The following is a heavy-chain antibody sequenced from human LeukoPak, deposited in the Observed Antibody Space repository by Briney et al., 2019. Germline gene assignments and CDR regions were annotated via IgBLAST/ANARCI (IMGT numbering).Heavy chain of an antibody. CDR2: ISDSGVGT. V-gene: IGHV3-23*01. D-gene: IGHD2-8*02. Sequence: GGSLRLSCAASGFTFSTYAMSWVRQAPGKGLEWVSAISDSGVGTYYADSVKGRFTISRDNSKNTLYLQMNSLAAEDTALYYCAKRGLVQSAFDIWGQGTMVTVSS. J-gene: IGHJ3*02. CDR1: GFTFSTYA. CDR3: AKRGLVQSAFDI.